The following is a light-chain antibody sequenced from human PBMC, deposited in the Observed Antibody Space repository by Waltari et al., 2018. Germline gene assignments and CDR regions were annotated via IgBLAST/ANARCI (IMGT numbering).Light chain of an antibody. CDR2: KGS. V-gene: IGKV1-5*03. CDR1: QSISSW. Sequence: DIQMTQSPSTLSASVGDRVTITCRASQSISSWLAWYQQRPGKAPNLLIYKGSSLESGVPSRFSGSGSGTVFTLTISSLQPDDFATYYCQQYSINPLTFGGGTKLEI. CDR3: QQYSINPLT. J-gene: IGKJ4*01.